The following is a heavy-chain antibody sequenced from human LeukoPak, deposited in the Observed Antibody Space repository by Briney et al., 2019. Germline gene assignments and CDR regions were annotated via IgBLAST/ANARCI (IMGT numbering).Heavy chain of an antibody. D-gene: IGHD3-9*01. J-gene: IGHJ5*02. CDR1: GYSISSSNW. V-gene: IGHV4-28*01. CDR2: IYHSGST. CDR3: AKKVDGRNWSDP. Sequence: SDTLSLTCAVSGYSISSSNWWGWIRQPPGMGLEWIGYIYHSGSTYYNPSLKSRVTMSVDLSKNQFSLKVNSVTAVDTAVYYCAKKVDGRNWSDPWGQGTLVAVSS.